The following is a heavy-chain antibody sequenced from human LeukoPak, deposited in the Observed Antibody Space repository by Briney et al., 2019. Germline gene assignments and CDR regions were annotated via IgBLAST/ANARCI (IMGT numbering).Heavy chain of an antibody. V-gene: IGHV3-23*01. J-gene: IGHJ1*01. CDR1: GFTFSSYA. D-gene: IGHD3-10*01. CDR2: ISGSGDST. CDR3: AKDQGYYGSGSYKEYFQH. Sequence: GGSLRLSCAASGFTFSSYAMTWVRQAPGKGLEWVSAISGSGDSTYYADSVKGRFTTSRDNSKNTLYLQMNSLRADDTAVYYCAKDQGYYGSGSYKEYFQHWGQGTLVTVSS.